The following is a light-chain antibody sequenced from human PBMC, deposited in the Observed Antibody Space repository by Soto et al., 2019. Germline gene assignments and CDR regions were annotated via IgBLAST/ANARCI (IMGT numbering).Light chain of an antibody. V-gene: IGKV3-11*01. CDR3: RQRSHWPQT. CDR1: QKVANY. J-gene: IGKJ1*01. CDR2: ESS. Sequence: VRTRPPGRLFINPEERATRTGRASQKVANYLDWCQQKPGQAPTLLIYESSNRATGITARFSGSGAGTAFTPTISSLEPEDFAVYSCRQRSHWPQTFGQGTKVDIK.